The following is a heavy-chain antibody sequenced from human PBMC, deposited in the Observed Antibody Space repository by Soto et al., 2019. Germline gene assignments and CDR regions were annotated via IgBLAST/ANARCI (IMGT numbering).Heavy chain of an antibody. J-gene: IGHJ3*02. CDR2: INSDGSST. CDR1: GFTFSSYW. D-gene: IGHD3-16*02. Sequence: GGSLRLSCAASGFTFSSYWMHWVRQAPGKGLVWVSRINSDGSSTSYADSVKGRFTISRDNAKNTLYLQMNSLRAEDTAVYYWASLDRYYDYIWGSYRPTYDAFDIWGQGTMVTVSS. CDR3: ASLDRYYDYIWGSYRPTYDAFDI. V-gene: IGHV3-74*01.